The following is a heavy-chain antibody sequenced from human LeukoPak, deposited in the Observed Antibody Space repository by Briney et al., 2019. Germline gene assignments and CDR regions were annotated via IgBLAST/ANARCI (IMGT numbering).Heavy chain of an antibody. CDR2: TRNKANSYTT. Sequence: GGSLRLSCAASGFTFSDHYMDWVRQAPGKGLEWVGRTRNKANSYTTEYAASVKGRFTISRDDSKNSLYLQMNSLKTEDTAVYSCAGEKGGPRCLAPGAQEPRVTVS. CDR3: AGEKGGPRCLAP. V-gene: IGHV3-72*01. CDR1: GFTFSDHY. J-gene: IGHJ5*02. D-gene: IGHD3-16*01.